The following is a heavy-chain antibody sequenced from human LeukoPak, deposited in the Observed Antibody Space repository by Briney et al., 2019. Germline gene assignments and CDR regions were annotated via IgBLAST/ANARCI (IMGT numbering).Heavy chain of an antibody. D-gene: IGHD3-10*01. V-gene: IGHV5-51*01. CDR2: IYPGDSDT. CDR1: GYTFTSYC. Sequence: GESLKISCKGSGYTFTSYCIGWVRQMPGKGLEWMGIIYPGDSDTGYSPSFQGQVTISADKSISTAYLQWRSLKASDTGMYYCVRQSLGEFKYWGQGTLVTVSS. J-gene: IGHJ4*02. CDR3: VRQSLGEFKY.